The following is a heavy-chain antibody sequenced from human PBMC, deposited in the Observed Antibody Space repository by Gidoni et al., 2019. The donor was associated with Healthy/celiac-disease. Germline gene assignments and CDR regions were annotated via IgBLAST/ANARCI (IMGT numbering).Heavy chain of an antibody. Sequence: QVQLVASGGGVVQPGRSLRLSCAASGFTFSSYGMHWVRQAPGKGLEWVAVIWYDGSNKYYADSVKGRFTISRDNSKNTLYLQMNSLRAEDTAVYYCARDPPSMVATYFDYWGQGTLVTVCS. V-gene: IGHV3-33*01. CDR1: GFTFSSYG. D-gene: IGHD5-12*01. CDR3: ARDPPSMVATYFDY. CDR2: IWYDGSNK. J-gene: IGHJ4*02.